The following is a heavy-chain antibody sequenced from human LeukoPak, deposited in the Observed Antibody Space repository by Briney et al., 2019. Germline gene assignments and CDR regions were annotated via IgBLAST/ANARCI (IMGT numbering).Heavy chain of an antibody. Sequence: GGSLRLSCAASGFTFSSYEMNWVRQAPGKGLEWVSYISSSGSTIYYADSVKGRFTISRDNAKNLPYLQMNSLRAEDTAVYYCAGADSSGWGSLDYWGQGTLVTVSS. V-gene: IGHV3-48*03. D-gene: IGHD6-19*01. CDR3: AGADSSGWGSLDY. J-gene: IGHJ4*02. CDR1: GFTFSSYE. CDR2: ISSSGSTI.